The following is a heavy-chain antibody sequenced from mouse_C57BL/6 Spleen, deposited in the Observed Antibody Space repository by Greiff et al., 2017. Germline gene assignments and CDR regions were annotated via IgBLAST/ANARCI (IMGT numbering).Heavy chain of an antibody. J-gene: IGHJ2*01. CDR2: INPGSGGT. Sequence: QVQLKQSGAELVRPGTSVKVSCKASGYAFTNYLIEWVKQRPGQGLEWIGVINPGSGGTNYNEKFKGKATLTADKSSSTAYMQLSSLTSEDSAVYCCARLEANYIDYWGQGTTLTVSS. CDR3: ARLEANYIDY. CDR1: GYAFTNYL. V-gene: IGHV1-54*01.